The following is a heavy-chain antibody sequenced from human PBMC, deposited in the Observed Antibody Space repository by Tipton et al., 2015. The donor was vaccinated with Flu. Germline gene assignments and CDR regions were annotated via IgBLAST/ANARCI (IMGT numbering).Heavy chain of an antibody. CDR3: ARYGSYFEY. V-gene: IGHV4-59*01. CDR1: GGSLSSFY. Sequence: LRLSCTVSGGSLSSFYWSWIRQPPGKGLEWIGYIYYNGNTNYNPSLKSRVTISVDTSKNQFSLKVNSVTAADTAVYYFARYGSYFEYWGQGTLVTVSS. D-gene: IGHD1-26*01. CDR2: IYYNGNT. J-gene: IGHJ4*02.